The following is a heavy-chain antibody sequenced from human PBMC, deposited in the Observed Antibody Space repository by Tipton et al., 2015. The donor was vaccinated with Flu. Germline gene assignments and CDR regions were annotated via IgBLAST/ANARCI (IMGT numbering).Heavy chain of an antibody. CDR2: IHYSGST. Sequence: GLVKPSQTLSLTCTVSGDSITSDGYYWSWIRQHPGKGLEWIGYIHYSGSTYYMPSLQSRVTISMDTSKNQFSLRLSSVTAADTAVYYCATLWFRDLDNWGRGTLVTVSS. CDR3: ATLWFRDLDN. D-gene: IGHD3-10*01. J-gene: IGHJ4*02. V-gene: IGHV4-31*03. CDR1: GDSITSDGYY.